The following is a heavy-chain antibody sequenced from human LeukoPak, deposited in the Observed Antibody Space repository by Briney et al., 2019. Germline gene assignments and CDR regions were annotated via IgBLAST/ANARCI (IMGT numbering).Heavy chain of an antibody. CDR2: INAGNGNT. Sequence: ASVKVSCKASGYSFSTYTMNWVRQAPGQRLEWMGWINAGNGNTKYSQKFQGRVTITRDTSASTAYIEMRSLRSEDTAVYYCAREIDRDDYNRFFDYWGQGTLVTVSS. CDR3: AREIDRDDYNRFFDY. CDR1: GYSFSTYT. V-gene: IGHV1-3*01. J-gene: IGHJ4*02. D-gene: IGHD5-24*01.